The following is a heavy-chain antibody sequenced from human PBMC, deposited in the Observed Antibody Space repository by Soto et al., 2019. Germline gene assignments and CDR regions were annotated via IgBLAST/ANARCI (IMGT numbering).Heavy chain of an antibody. Sequence: QVQLVESGGGLVKPGGSLRLSCAASGFTFSDYYMSWIRQAPGKGLEYISYISSGGSFIYYADSVKGRFTISRDTAKTSLHLQMTSLRAEDTALYYCARHRYYEGSVPGYGMDVWGQGTTVTGSS. D-gene: IGHD3-16*01. J-gene: IGHJ6*02. CDR1: GFTFSDYY. V-gene: IGHV3-11*01. CDR2: ISSGGSFI. CDR3: ARHRYYEGSVPGYGMDV.